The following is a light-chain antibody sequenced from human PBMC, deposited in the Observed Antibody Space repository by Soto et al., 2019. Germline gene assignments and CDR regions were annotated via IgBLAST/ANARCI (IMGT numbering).Light chain of an antibody. CDR3: QQRSNWWT. J-gene: IGKJ1*01. Sequence: IVLTQSPATLSLSPGERATLSCRASQSVSSYLAWYQQKPGQAPRLLIYDASNRATGIPARFSGSGSGTDFTLTISSLEPEDCAVYYCQQRSNWWTFGQGPKVEI. CDR1: QSVSSY. V-gene: IGKV3-11*01. CDR2: DAS.